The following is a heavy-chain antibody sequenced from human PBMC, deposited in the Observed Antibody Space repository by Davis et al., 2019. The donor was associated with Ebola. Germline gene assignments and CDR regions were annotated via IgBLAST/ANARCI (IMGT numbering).Heavy chain of an antibody. D-gene: IGHD5-12*01. J-gene: IGHJ4*02. CDR2: IIPIIARE. CDR1: GGTFSSYA. CDR3: ARGDIVTDQVEYFDY. V-gene: IGHV1-69*13. Sequence: SVTVSCRASGGTFSSYAISWVRQAPGQGLEWMGGIIPIIAREDYAQKFQGRVTISADASTDTAYMELSSLRSEDTAIYYCARGDIVTDQVEYFDYWGQGTLVTVSS.